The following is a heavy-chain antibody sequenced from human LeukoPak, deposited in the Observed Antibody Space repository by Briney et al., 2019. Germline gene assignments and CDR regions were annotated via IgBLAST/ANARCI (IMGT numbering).Heavy chain of an antibody. CDR1: GGSISSGGYY. J-gene: IGHJ3*02. CDR3: ARSSGGSTDAFDI. V-gene: IGHV4-31*03. D-gene: IGHD2-15*01. Sequence: PSQTQSLTCTVSGGSISSGGYYWSWIRQHPGKGLEWIGYIYYSGSTYYNPSLKSRVTISVDTSKNQFSLKLSSVTAADTAVYYCARSSGGSTDAFDIWGQGTMVTVSS. CDR2: IYYSGST.